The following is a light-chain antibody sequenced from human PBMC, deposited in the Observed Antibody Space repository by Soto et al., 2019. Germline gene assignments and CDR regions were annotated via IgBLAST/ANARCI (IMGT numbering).Light chain of an antibody. V-gene: IGKV2-30*01. Sequence: DVVMTQSPLSLRATLGQPASLSCRSSQSFVYSDGNTYLNWFQQRPGQSPRRLIYKVYNRDSGVQDRFSASWSGNDLKLKIRRVEAEEVGVDEGMKGTHWRITVGPGKRLEIK. CDR3: MKGTHWRIT. CDR2: KVY. CDR1: QSFVYSDGNTY. J-gene: IGKJ5*01.